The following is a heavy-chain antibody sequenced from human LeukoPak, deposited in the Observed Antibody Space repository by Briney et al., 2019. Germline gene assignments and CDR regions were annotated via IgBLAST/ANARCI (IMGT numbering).Heavy chain of an antibody. Sequence: RGSLRLSCAASGFTFSSYSMNWVRQAPGKGLEWVSSISSSSSYIYYADSVKGRFTISRDNAKNSLYLQMNSLRAEDTAVYYCARPTTDSSGYYGWGQGTLVTVSS. J-gene: IGHJ4*02. V-gene: IGHV3-21*01. CDR3: ARPTTDSSGYYG. D-gene: IGHD3-22*01. CDR2: ISSSSSYI. CDR1: GFTFSSYS.